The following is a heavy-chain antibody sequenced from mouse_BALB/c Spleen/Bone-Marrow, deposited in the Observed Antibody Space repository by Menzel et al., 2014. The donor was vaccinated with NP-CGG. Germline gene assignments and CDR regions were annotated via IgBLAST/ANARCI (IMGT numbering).Heavy chain of an antibody. D-gene: IGHD4-1*01. J-gene: IGHJ1*01. CDR2: ISSGGSYT. CDR3: ASKTGTGYWYFDV. CDR1: GFTFSSYA. Sequence: EVMLVESGGGLVKPGGSLKLSCAASGFTFSSYAMSWVRQSPEKRLEWVAEISSGGSYTYYPDTVTGRFTISRDNAKNTLYLEMSSLRSEDTAMYYCASKTGTGYWYFDVWGAGTTVTVSS. V-gene: IGHV5-9-4*01.